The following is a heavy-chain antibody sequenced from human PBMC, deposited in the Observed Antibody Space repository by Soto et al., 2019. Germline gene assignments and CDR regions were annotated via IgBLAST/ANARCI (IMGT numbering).Heavy chain of an antibody. CDR1: GFTFSSYG. CDR2: ISYDGSNK. D-gene: IGHD4-17*01. V-gene: IGHV3-30*18. CDR3: AKLRSNDYGGNSGRTAFDI. Sequence: GGSLRLSCAASGFTFSSYGMHWVRQAPGKGLEWVAVISYDGSNKYYADSVKGRFTISRDNSKNTLYLQMNSLRAEDTAVYYCAKLRSNDYGGNSGRTAFDIWGQGTMVTVSS. J-gene: IGHJ3*02.